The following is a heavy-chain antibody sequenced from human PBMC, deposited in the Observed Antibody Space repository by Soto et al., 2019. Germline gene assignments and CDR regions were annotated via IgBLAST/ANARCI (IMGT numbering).Heavy chain of an antibody. D-gene: IGHD5-12*01. CDR2: INHSGST. CDR3: ARGRLGYILTSNYYYYGMDV. J-gene: IGHJ6*02. Sequence: KSSETLSLTCAVYGGSFSGYYWSWIRQPPGKGLEWIGEINHSGSTNYNPSLKSRVTISVDTSKNQFSLKLSSVTAADTAVYYCARGRLGYILTSNYYYYGMDVWGQGTTVTVSS. V-gene: IGHV4-34*01. CDR1: GGSFSGYY.